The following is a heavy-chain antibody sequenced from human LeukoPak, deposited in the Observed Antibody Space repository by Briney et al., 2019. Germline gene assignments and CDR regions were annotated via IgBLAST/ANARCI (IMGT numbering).Heavy chain of an antibody. CDR2: IYTSGST. CDR3: ARDLYYYGSGNYSPGDAFDI. V-gene: IGHV4-4*07. CDR1: GGSISSYY. D-gene: IGHD3-10*01. J-gene: IGHJ3*02. Sequence: SETLSLTCTVSGGSISSYYWSWIRQPAGKGLEWIGRIYTSGSTNYNPSLKSRVTMSVDTSKNQFSLQLNSVAPEDTAVYYCARDLYYYGSGNYSPGDAFDIWGQGTMVTVS.